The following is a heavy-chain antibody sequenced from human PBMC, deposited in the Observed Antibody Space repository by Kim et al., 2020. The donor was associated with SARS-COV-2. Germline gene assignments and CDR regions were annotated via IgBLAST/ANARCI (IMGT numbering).Heavy chain of an antibody. CDR1: GFTFSAYW. CDR3: ARVGGVAGHDWYFDL. D-gene: IGHD3-16*01. J-gene: IGHJ2*01. CDR2: ISDSGSAT. Sequence: GGSLRLSCAASGFTFSAYWMHWVRQAPGKGLVWVSRISDSGSATIHADSVKGRFTSSRDNAKNTLYLQMNSLRAEDTAVYYCARVGGVAGHDWYFDLWGRGTLVTVSS. V-gene: IGHV3-74*01.